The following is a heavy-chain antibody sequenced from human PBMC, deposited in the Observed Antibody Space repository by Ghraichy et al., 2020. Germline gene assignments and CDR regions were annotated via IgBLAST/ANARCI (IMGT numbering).Heavy chain of an antibody. CDR1: GGSISSYY. Sequence: SETLSLTCTVSGGSISSYYWSWIRQPPGKGLEWMGYISNAGSTNYNPSLKSRITISVDTSKNQFSLSLSSVTAADTAVYYCARRMVRGADWGQGILVTVSS. CDR3: ARRMVRGAD. J-gene: IGHJ4*02. V-gene: IGHV4-59*08. D-gene: IGHD3-10*01. CDR2: ISNAGST.